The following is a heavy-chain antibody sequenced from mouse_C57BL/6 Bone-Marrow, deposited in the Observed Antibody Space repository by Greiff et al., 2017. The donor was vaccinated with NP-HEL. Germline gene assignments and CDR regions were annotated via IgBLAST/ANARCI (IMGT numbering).Heavy chain of an antibody. CDR3: TKCPFYLSMAIDY. J-gene: IGHJ4*01. Sequence: EVKLVESGEGLVKPGGSLKLSCAASGFTFSSYAMSWVRQTPEKRLEWVAYISSGGDYIYYADTVKGRFTISRDNAMNTLYLQMSSLTSEDTAMYYCTKCPFYLSMAIDYWGQGTSVTVSS. D-gene: IGHD2-3*01. CDR2: ISSGGDYI. CDR1: GFTFSSYA. V-gene: IGHV5-9-1*02.